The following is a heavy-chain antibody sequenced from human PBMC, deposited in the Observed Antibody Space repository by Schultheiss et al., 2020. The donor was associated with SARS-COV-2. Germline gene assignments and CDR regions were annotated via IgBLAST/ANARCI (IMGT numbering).Heavy chain of an antibody. CDR1: GGSFSGYY. D-gene: IGHD6-13*01. Sequence: SETLSLTCAVYGGSFSGYYWSWIRQPPGKGLEWIGRISPTGATDYNPSLNSRVTISIDTSTSQFSLTLTAVTAADTAIYYCARDPFKSSFDSWGQGSLVTVSS. CDR2: ISPTGAT. J-gene: IGHJ4*02. V-gene: IGHV4-59*10. CDR3: ARDPFKSSFDS.